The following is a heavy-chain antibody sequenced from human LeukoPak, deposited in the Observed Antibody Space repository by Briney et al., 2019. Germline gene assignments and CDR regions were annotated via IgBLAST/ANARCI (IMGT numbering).Heavy chain of an antibody. Sequence: ASVKVSCKASGYTFTGYYMHWVRQAPGQGLEWMGWINPNSGGTNYAQKFQGRVTMTRDTSISTAYMELSGLRSDDTAVYYCARDTIVGATKADYWGQGTLVTVSS. V-gene: IGHV1-2*02. D-gene: IGHD1-26*01. CDR2: INPNSGGT. J-gene: IGHJ4*02. CDR3: ARDTIVGATKADY. CDR1: GYTFTGYY.